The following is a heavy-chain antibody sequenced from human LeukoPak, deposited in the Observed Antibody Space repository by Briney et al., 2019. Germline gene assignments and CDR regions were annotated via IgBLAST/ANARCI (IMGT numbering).Heavy chain of an antibody. CDR3: ARDEHYDSNGYPFDY. CDR2: ISPNSGGT. V-gene: IGHV1-2*02. CDR1: GYTFTGYF. Sequence: ASVNVSCKASGYTFTGYFIRWVRQAPGQGLEWMGWISPNSGGTNYAQRFQGRVTMTRDTSISTAYMELSRLRSDDTAVYYCARDEHYDSNGYPFDYWGQGTLVTVSS. J-gene: IGHJ4*02. D-gene: IGHD3-22*01.